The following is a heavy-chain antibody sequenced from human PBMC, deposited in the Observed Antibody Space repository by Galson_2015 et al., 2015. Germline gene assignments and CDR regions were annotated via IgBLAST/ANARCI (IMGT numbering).Heavy chain of an antibody. V-gene: IGHV3-74*01. CDR1: GVTFSNFG. Sequence: SLRLCGAGSGVTFSNFGMHWVRQAPGKGLVWVSHINAAGSGTVYADSVKGRFTISRDNAKNTLYLEMNSLRAEDTAVYYCARTAYYNNMDVWGQGTTVTVSS. J-gene: IGHJ6*02. CDR3: ARTAYYNNMDV. CDR2: INAAGSGT.